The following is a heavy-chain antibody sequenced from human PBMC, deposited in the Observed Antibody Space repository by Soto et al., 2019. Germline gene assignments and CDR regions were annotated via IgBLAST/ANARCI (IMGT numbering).Heavy chain of an antibody. Sequence: GGSLRLSCAASGFTFSSYAMSWVRQAPGKGLEWVSRINGSGGSTYYADSMKGRFTISRDNAKNTLYLQMNSLRAEDTAVYYCARDQAYSSSWYDYLFDYWGQGTLVTVSS. D-gene: IGHD6-13*01. CDR2: INGSGGST. CDR3: ARDQAYSSSWYDYLFDY. CDR1: GFTFSSYA. V-gene: IGHV3-23*01. J-gene: IGHJ4*02.